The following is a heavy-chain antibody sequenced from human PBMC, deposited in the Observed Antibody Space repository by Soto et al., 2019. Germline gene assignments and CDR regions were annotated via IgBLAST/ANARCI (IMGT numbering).Heavy chain of an antibody. CDR2: INPTGGST. D-gene: IGHD3-16*01. J-gene: IGHJ6*02. CDR3: ARGEYLSTFGMDL. CDR1: GYTFTSYY. V-gene: IGHV1-46*04. Sequence: QVQLVQSGAEVKKPGASVKVSCKASGYTFTSYYMHWVRQAPGQGLEWVGIINPTGGSTTYAKKLQSRGTMTRDTSTSTVYMELSSLRSDDTAVYYCARGEYLSTFGMDLWGQGTTVTVSS.